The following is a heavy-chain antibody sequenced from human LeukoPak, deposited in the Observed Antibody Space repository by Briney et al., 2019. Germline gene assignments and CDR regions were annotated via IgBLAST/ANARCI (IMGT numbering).Heavy chain of an antibody. CDR3: ARVRNGYSYGWDYYYMDV. Sequence: SQTLSLTCAVYGRSFSGYYWSWIRQPPGKGLEWIGEINLSGSTNYNPSLKSRVTMSVDTSKNQFSLKLSSVTAADTAVYYCARVRNGYSYGWDYYYMDVWGKGTTVTISS. CDR2: INLSGST. V-gene: IGHV4-34*01. J-gene: IGHJ6*03. CDR1: GRSFSGYY. D-gene: IGHD5-18*01.